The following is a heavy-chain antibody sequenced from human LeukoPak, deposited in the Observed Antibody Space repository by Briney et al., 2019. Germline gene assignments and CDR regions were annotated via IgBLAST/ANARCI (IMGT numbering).Heavy chain of an antibody. CDR1: GGSITSTSYY. V-gene: IGHV4-39*07. CDR2: VYFSGST. J-gene: IGHJ4*02. Sequence: SETLSLTCTVSGGSITSTSYYWGWIRQPPGKGLEWIGSVYFSGSTYYNPSLKSRVTISLGTSKNQFSLQLRSVTAADAAVYYCARSGGLNYYGGYSEFGYWGQGTLVTVSS. CDR3: ARSGGLNYYGGYSEFGY. D-gene: IGHD4-23*01.